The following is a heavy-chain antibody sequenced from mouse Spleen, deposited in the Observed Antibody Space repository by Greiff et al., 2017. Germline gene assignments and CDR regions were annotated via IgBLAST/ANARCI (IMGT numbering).Heavy chain of an antibody. CDR1: GYTFTSYT. V-gene: IGHV1-4*01. CDR3: LYYYGSSYDYFDY. CDR2: INPSSGYT. J-gene: IGHJ2*01. Sequence: VQLQQSGAELARPGASVKMSCKASGYTFTSYTMHWVKQRPGQGLEWIGYINPSSGYTKYNQKFKDKATLTADKSSSTAYMQLSSLTSEDSAVYYCLYYYGSSYDYFDYWGQGTTLTVSS. D-gene: IGHD1-1*01.